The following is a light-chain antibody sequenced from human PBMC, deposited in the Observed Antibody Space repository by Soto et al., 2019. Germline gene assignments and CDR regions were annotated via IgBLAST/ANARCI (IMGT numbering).Light chain of an antibody. CDR2: GAS. CDR3: QQYASSRT. CDR1: QSLSSNY. Sequence: EVGWTQSPGTLSLSPGERATLSCRASQSLSSNYLAWYQQKPGQAPRLLIYGASSRATGIPDRFSGSGSGTDFTLTISRLEPEDFAVYYCQQYASSRTFGQGTKVDIK. J-gene: IGKJ1*01. V-gene: IGKV3-20*01.